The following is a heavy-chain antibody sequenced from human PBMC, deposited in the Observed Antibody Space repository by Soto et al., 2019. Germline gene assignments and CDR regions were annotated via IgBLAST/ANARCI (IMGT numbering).Heavy chain of an antibody. V-gene: IGHV1-2*04. CDR1: GYTFTGYY. CDR2: INPNSGGT. J-gene: IGHJ2*01. D-gene: IGHD2-8*01. Sequence: QVQLVQSGAEVKKPGASVKVSCKASGYTFTGYYMHWVRQAPGQGLEWMGWINPNSGGTNYAQKFQGWVTMTRDTSISTAYMELSRLRSDDTAVYYCARDGTNGPAWATSRDWYFDLWGRGTLVTVSS. CDR3: ARDGTNGPAWATSRDWYFDL.